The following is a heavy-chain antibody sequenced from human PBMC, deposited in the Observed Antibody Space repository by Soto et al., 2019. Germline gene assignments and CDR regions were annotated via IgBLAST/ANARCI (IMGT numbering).Heavy chain of an antibody. D-gene: IGHD5-12*01. J-gene: IGHJ4*02. CDR2: MNPNSGNT. Sequence: QVQLVQSGAEVKKPGASVKVSCKASGYTFTSYDINWVRQATGQGLEWMGWMNPNSGNTGYAQKFQGRVTMTRNTSKRTAYMELSSLRSEDTAVYYCARGGRGPRSLFRSGYDGHYWGQGTLVTVSS. CDR1: GYTFTSYD. CDR3: ARGGRGPRSLFRSGYDGHY. V-gene: IGHV1-8*01.